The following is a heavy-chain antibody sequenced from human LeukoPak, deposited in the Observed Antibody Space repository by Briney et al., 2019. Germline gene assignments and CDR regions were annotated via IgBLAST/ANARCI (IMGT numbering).Heavy chain of an antibody. CDR2: ISGSGGST. D-gene: IGHD6-19*01. V-gene: IGHV3-23*01. J-gene: IGHJ4*02. Sequence: GGSLRLSCAASGFTFSSYAMSWVRQAPGKGLEWVSAISGSGGSTYYADSVKGRFTISRDNSKNTLYLQMNSLRAEDTAIYYCTKDPDSSGWYYGSLFDYWGQGSLVTVSS. CDR3: TKDPDSSGWYYGSLFDY. CDR1: GFTFSSYA.